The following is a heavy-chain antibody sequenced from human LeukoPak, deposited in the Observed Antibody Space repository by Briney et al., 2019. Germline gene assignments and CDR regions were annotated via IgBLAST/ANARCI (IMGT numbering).Heavy chain of an antibody. CDR3: ARGRFAIGPGGTGLGI. CDR2: IYHSGST. CDR1: GYSISSGYY. Sequence: SETLSLTCTVSGYSISSGYYWGWIRQPPGKGLEWIGSIYHSGSTYYNPSLKSRVTISVDTSKNQFSLKLSSVTAADTAVYYCARGRFAIGPGGTGLGIWGQGTMVTVSS. D-gene: IGHD6-13*01. V-gene: IGHV4-38-2*02. J-gene: IGHJ3*02.